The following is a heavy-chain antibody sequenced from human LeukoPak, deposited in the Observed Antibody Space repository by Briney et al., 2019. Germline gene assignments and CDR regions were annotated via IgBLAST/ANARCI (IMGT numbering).Heavy chain of an antibody. V-gene: IGHV4-61*08. J-gene: IGHJ6*03. D-gene: IGHD1-26*01. CDR1: GGSISSGDYY. CDR3: ARGATSYYYYMDV. Sequence: SETLSLTCTVSGGSISSGDYYWSWIRQPPGKGLEWIGYIYYSGSTNYNPSLKSRVTMSVDTPKNQFSLKLSSVTAADTAVYYCARGATSYYYYMDVWGKGTTVTVSS. CDR2: IYYSGST.